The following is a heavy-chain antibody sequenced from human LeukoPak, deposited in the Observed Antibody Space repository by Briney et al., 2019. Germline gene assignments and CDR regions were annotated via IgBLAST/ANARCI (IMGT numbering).Heavy chain of an antibody. CDR1: GYTFTSLD. J-gene: IGHJ4*02. CDR3: AREAPYSSDDY. V-gene: IGHV1-8*03. CDR2: MNPNSGYT. D-gene: IGHD6-25*01. Sequence: ASVKVSCKASGYTFTSLDINWVRQATGQGLEWMGWMNPNSGYTGYAQQFQGRVTFTRSTSISTAYMELSSLRSEDTAVYYCAREAPYSSDDYWGQGTPVTVSS.